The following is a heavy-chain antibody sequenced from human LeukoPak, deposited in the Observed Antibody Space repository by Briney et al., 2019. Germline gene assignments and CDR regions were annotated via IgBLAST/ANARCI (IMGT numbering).Heavy chain of an antibody. CDR1: GGSISSSNW. J-gene: IGHJ4*02. CDR2: IYHSGST. V-gene: IGHV4-4*02. Sequence: SETLSLTCAVSGGSISSSNWWSWVRQPPGKGLEWIGEIYHSGSTNYNPSLKSRVTMSIDTSKNRFSLKLSSVTAADTAVYYCARAEDYYDSSGYHPLFDYWGQGTLVTVSS. D-gene: IGHD3-22*01. CDR3: ARAEDYYDSSGYHPLFDY.